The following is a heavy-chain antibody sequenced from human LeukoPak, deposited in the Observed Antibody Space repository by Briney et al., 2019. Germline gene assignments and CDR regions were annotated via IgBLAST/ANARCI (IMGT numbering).Heavy chain of an antibody. CDR1: GLTFSSYA. D-gene: IGHD3-10*01. CDR3: AKDRLWFGENYFDY. CDR2: ISGSGGST. J-gene: IGHJ4*02. Sequence: GGSLRLSCAASGLTFSSYAVSWVRQAPGKGLEWVSGISGSGGSTYYADSVKGRFPISRNNSKNTLYLQMNSLRAEDTAVYYCAKDRLWFGENYFDYWGQGTLVTVSS. V-gene: IGHV3-23*01.